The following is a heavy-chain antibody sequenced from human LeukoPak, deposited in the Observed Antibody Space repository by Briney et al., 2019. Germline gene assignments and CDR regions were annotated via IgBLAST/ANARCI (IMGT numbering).Heavy chain of an antibody. D-gene: IGHD2-21*01. V-gene: IGHV3-23*01. Sequence: GGSLRLSCAASGFSFSSYAMSWVRQAPGKGLEWVSAISGSGGSTYYADSVKGRFTISRDNSKNTLYLQMNSLRAEDTAVYYCAIHPAYCGGDCYPVVDYWGQGTLVTVSS. CDR2: ISGSGGST. CDR1: GFSFSSYA. J-gene: IGHJ4*02. CDR3: AIHPAYCGGDCYPVVDY.